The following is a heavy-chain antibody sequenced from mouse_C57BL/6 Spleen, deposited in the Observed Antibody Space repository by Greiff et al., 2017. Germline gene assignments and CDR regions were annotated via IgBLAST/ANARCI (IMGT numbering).Heavy chain of an antibody. J-gene: IGHJ2*01. Sequence: QVQLQQSGPELVKPGASVKISCKASGYAFSSSWMNWVKQRPGKGLEWIGRIYPGDGDTNYNGKFKGKATLTADKSSSTAYMQLSSLTSEDSAVYFCALLPRYYWGQGTTLTVSS. V-gene: IGHV1-82*01. CDR2: IYPGDGDT. CDR1: GYAFSSSW. D-gene: IGHD2-1*01. CDR3: ALLPRYY.